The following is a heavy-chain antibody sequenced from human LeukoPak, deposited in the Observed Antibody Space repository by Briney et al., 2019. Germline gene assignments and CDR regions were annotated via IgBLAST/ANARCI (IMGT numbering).Heavy chain of an antibody. J-gene: IGHJ4*02. CDR1: GGSFSGYY. CDR2: INHSGST. Sequence: SETLSLTCAVYGGSFSGYYWSWIRQPPGMGLEWIGEINHSGSTNYNPSLKSRVTISVDTSKNQFSLKLSSVTAADTAVYYCARVYSSSWYDYWGQGTLVTVSS. V-gene: IGHV4-34*01. CDR3: ARVYSSSWYDY. D-gene: IGHD6-13*01.